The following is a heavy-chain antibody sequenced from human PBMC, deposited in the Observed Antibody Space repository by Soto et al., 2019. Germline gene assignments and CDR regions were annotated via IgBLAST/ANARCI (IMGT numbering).Heavy chain of an antibody. D-gene: IGHD3-3*01. V-gene: IGHV3-33*01. CDR2: IWYDGSNK. Sequence: QVQLVESGGGVVQPGRSLRLSCAASGFTFSSYGMHWVRQAPGKGLEWVAVIWYDGSNKYYADSVKGRFTISRDNSKNTRYLQMNSLRAEDTAVYYCARDRGNYDFWSGYYYYYYYGMDVWGQGTTVTVSS. CDR1: GFTFSSYG. CDR3: ARDRGNYDFWSGYYYYYYYGMDV. J-gene: IGHJ6*02.